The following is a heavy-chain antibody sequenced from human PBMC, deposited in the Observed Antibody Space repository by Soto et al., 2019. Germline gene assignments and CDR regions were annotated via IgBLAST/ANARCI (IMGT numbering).Heavy chain of an antibody. D-gene: IGHD1-1*01. J-gene: IGHJ4*02. Sequence: GGSLRLSCAASAFTFSHFAMHWVRQAPGKGLEWVAVISYDGSNKFYADSVKGRFTISRDNSKNMLYLQMISLRAEDTAVYYCAREEYNSEYFDYWGQGTLVTVSS. CDR2: ISYDGSNK. CDR3: AREEYNSEYFDY. V-gene: IGHV3-30-3*01. CDR1: AFTFSHFA.